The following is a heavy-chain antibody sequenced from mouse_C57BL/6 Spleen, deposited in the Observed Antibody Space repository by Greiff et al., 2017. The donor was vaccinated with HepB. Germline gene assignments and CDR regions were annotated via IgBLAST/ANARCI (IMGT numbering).Heavy chain of an antibody. D-gene: IGHD2-3*01. Sequence: VQLQQSGAELVKPGASVKISCKASGYAFSSYWLNWVKQRPGKGLEWIGQIYPGDGDTNYNGKFKGKATLTADKSSSTAYMQLSSLTSEDSAVYFCARGADGYYPAWFAYWGQGTLVTVSA. J-gene: IGHJ3*01. CDR1: GYAFSSYW. V-gene: IGHV1-80*01. CDR3: ARGADGYYPAWFAY. CDR2: IYPGDGDT.